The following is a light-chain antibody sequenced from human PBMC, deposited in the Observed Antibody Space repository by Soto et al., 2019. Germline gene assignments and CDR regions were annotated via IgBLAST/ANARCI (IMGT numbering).Light chain of an antibody. Sequence: QSALTQPASVSGSPGQSITISCTGTSSDVGGYNYVSWYQQHPGKAPKLMIYEVSNRPSGVSNRFPGSKSDNTASLTISGLQAEDEADYYCSSYTSSSTLVFGGGTKLTVL. CDR1: SSDVGGYNY. CDR2: EVS. J-gene: IGLJ3*02. CDR3: SSYTSSSTLV. V-gene: IGLV2-14*01.